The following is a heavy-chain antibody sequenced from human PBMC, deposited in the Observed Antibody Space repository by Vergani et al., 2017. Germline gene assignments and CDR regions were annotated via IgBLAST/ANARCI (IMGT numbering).Heavy chain of an antibody. J-gene: IGHJ4*02. D-gene: IGHD2-15*01. V-gene: IGHV3-23*01. CDR1: GFILSNYP. CDR3: AKDLTQYNC. Sequence: EVQVLESGGGLVQPGGSLRLSCAASGFILSNYPMTWVRQAPGKGLEWVSAISANDDTYYADSVKGRFTVSRDNSKNTLYLQMNRLRAEDTAVYYCAKDLTQYNCWGQGTLVTVSS. CDR2: ISANDDT.